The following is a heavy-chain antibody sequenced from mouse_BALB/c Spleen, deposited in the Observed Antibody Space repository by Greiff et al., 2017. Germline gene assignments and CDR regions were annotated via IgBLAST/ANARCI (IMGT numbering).Heavy chain of an antibody. J-gene: IGHJ4*01. CDR2: INPYNGAT. D-gene: IGHD1-3*01. Sequence: EVQLQQSGPELVKPGASVKISCKASGYSFTGYYMHWVKQSHVKSLEWIGRINPYNGATSYNQNFKDKASLTVDKSSSTAYMELHSLTSEDSAVYYCAREKSNYAMDDWGQGTSVTVSS. V-gene: IGHV1-31*01. CDR1: GYSFTGYY. CDR3: AREKSNYAMDD.